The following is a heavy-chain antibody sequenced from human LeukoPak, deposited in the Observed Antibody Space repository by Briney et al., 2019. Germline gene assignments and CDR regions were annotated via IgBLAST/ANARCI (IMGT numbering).Heavy chain of an antibody. CDR1: GFTVSSNS. J-gene: IGHJ4*02. Sequence: GGSLRLSCTVSGFTVSSNSMSWVRQAPGKGLEWVSFIYSGGSTHYSDSVKGRFTISRDNSKNTLYLQMNSLRAEDTAVYYCARRAGDYSHPYDYWGQGTLVTVS. CDR2: IYSGGST. D-gene: IGHD3-22*01. CDR3: ARRAGDYSHPYDY. V-gene: IGHV3-53*01.